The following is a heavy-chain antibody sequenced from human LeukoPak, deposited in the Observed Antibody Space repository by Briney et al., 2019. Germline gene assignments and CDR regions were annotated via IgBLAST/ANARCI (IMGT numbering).Heavy chain of an antibody. CDR1: GYTFTSYG. D-gene: IGHD2-2*01. V-gene: IGHV1-18*01. CDR3: ARAVHCSSTSCYSWFDP. J-gene: IGHJ5*02. Sequence: ASVKVSCKASGYTFTSYGISWVRQAPGQGLEWMGWISAYNGNTNYAQKLQGRVTMTTDTSTSTAYMELRSLRSDDTAVYYCARAVHCSSTSCYSWFDPWGQGTLVTVSS. CDR2: ISAYNGNT.